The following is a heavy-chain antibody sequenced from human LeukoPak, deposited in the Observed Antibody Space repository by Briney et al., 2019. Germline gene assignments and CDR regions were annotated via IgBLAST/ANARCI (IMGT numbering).Heavy chain of an antibody. CDR3: ARFSPYYYYGMDV. V-gene: IGHV4-59*01. CDR2: IYYSGST. D-gene: IGHD2/OR15-2a*01. CDR1: GGSISSYY. J-gene: IGHJ6*02. Sequence: PSETLSLTCTVPGGSISSYYWSWIRQPPGKGLEWIGYIYYSGSTNYNPSLKSRVTISVDTSKNQFSLKLSSVTAADTAVYYCARFSPYYYYGMDVWGQGTTVTVSS.